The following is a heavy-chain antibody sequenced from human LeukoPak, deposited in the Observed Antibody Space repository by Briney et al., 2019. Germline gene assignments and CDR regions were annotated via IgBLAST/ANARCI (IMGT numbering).Heavy chain of an antibody. J-gene: IGHJ5*02. CDR1: GYSFTSYW. CDR2: IDPSDSYT. D-gene: IGHD2-2*01. Sequence: RGESLRISCKGSGYSFTSYWISWVRQMPGKGLEGMGRIDPSDSYTNYSPSFQGHLTISAAKSISTAYLQWSSLKASDTAMYYCARRPKGNYCSSTSCYYGWFDPWGQGTLVTVSS. V-gene: IGHV5-10-1*01. CDR3: ARRPKGNYCSSTSCYYGWFDP.